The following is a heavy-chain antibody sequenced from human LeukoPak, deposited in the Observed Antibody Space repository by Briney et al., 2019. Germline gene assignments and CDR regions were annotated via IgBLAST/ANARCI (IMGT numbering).Heavy chain of an antibody. Sequence: SETLSLTCTVSGVSISGYYWGWIRQPPGRGLEWIGYIYYSGSTNYHPSLKSRVAISVETSKNQFSLKLTSVTAADTAVYYCARLQGDSTATFDYWGQGILVSVSS. V-gene: IGHV4-59*01. J-gene: IGHJ4*02. CDR1: GVSISGYY. D-gene: IGHD2-21*01. CDR3: ARLQGDSTATFDY. CDR2: IYYSGST.